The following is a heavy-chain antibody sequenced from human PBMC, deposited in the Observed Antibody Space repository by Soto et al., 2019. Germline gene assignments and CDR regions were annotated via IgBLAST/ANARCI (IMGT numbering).Heavy chain of an antibody. Sequence: ASVKVSCKASGYTFINFDISWVRQAAGQGLEWLGWMNPGSGKTGYASKFQGRVAMTRDASTGTSHLELSSLTSDDTAVYYCARMASAGTLNWSDPWGQGTLVTV. CDR2: MNPGSGKT. J-gene: IGHJ5*02. D-gene: IGHD6-13*01. V-gene: IGHV1-8*02. CDR1: GYTFINFD. CDR3: ARMASAGTLNWSDP.